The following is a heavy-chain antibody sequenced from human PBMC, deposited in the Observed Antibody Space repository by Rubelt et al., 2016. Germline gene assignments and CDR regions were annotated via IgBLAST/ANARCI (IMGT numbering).Heavy chain of an antibody. CDR2: IYYSGDS. Sequence: QLQLQESGPGLVKPSETLSLTCSVSGGSITSSSYYWGWIRQPPGKGLEWIGSIYYSGDSYYNPSLKSRVTMSVDTSKNQFSLKLNSVTAADTAVYYCAGQRLYCSRTSCYDLDYWGQGTLVTVSS. D-gene: IGHD2-2*01. V-gene: IGHV4-39*01. CDR3: AGQRLYCSRTSCYDLDY. J-gene: IGHJ4*02. CDR1: GGSITSSSYY.